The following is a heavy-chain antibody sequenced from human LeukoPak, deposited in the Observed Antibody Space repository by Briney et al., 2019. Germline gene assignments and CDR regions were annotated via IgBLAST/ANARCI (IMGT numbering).Heavy chain of an antibody. J-gene: IGHJ3*02. CDR2: INHSGST. V-gene: IGHV4-34*01. D-gene: IGHD4-23*01. CDR3: ASDYGGNSGAFDI. CDR1: GYSISSGYY. Sequence: SXXLSLTCAVSGYSISSGYYWSWIRPPPGKGLEWIGEINHSGSTNYNPSLKSRVTISVDTSKNQFSLKLSSVTAADTAVYYCASDYGGNSGAFDIWGQGTMVTVSS.